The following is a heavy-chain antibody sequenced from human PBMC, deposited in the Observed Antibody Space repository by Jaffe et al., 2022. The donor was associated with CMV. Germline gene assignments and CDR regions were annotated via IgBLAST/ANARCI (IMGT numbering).Heavy chain of an antibody. D-gene: IGHD4-17*01. V-gene: IGHV3-7*01. J-gene: IGHJ2*01. CDR2: IKQDGSEK. Sequence: EVQLVESGGGLVQPGGSLRLSCAASGFTFSSYWMSWVRQAPGKGLEWVANIKQDGSEKYYVDSVKGRFTISRDNAKNSLYLQMNSLRAEDTAVYYCARATVRSYLSYWYFDLWGRGTLVTVSS. CDR3: ARATVRSYLSYWYFDL. CDR1: GFTFSSYW.